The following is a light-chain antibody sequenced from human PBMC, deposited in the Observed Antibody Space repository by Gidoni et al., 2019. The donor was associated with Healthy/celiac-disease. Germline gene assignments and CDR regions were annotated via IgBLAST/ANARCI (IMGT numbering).Light chain of an antibody. CDR2: GAS. CDR1: QSVSSN. J-gene: IGKJ4*01. Sequence: EIVMTQSPATLSVSPGERATLPCRASQSVSSNLAWYQQKPGQAPKLLIYGASTRDTGIPARFSGSGSGTEFTLTMSSLQSEDFAVYYCQQYNNWPQLTFGGGTKVEIK. CDR3: QQYNNWPQLT. V-gene: IGKV3-15*01.